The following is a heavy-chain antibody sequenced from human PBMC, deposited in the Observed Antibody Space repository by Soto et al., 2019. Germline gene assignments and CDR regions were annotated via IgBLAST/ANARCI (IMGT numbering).Heavy chain of an antibody. CDR2: IKQDGSEK. Sequence: EVQLVESGGGLVQPGGSLRLSCAPSGFMFGNYWMSWVRRAPGKGLEWVANIKQDGSEKYYVDSVKGRFTISRDNAKNSLYLQITSLRADDTAVYYCARDSPFDASSGYLEYWGQGTLVTVSS. V-gene: IGHV3-7*01. CDR3: ARDSPFDASSGYLEY. J-gene: IGHJ4*02. D-gene: IGHD3-22*01. CDR1: GFMFGNYW.